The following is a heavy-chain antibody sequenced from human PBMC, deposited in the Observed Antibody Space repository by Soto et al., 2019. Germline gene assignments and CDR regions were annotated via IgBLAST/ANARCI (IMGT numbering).Heavy chain of an antibody. D-gene: IGHD3-3*01. J-gene: IGHJ4*02. CDR1: GFSFGSYA. CDR2: ISGSDGKT. V-gene: IGHV3-23*01. CDR3: ARWSYLDY. Sequence: LRVSCAASGFSFGSYALSWVRQAPGKGLEWVSTISGSDGKTFYADSVKGRFSISRDTSQSTLYLQMNSLRADDTAMYYCARWSYLDYWGQGTRVTVSS.